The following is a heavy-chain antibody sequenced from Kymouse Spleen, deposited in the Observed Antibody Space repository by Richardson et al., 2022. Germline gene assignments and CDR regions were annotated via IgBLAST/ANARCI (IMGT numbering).Heavy chain of an antibody. V-gene: IGHV4-34*01. CDR1: GGSFSGYY. J-gene: IGHJ6*02. Sequence: QVQLQQWGAGLLKPSETLSLTCAVYGGSFSGYYWSWIRQPPGKGLEWIGEINHSGSTNYNPSLKSRVTISVDTSKNQFSLKLSSVTAADTAVYYCARGLELPLGMDVWGQGTTVTVSS. CDR3: ARGLELPLGMDV. D-gene: IGHD1-7*01. CDR2: INHSGST.